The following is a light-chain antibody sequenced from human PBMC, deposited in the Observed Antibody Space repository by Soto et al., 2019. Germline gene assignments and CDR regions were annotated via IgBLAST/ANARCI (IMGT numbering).Light chain of an antibody. V-gene: IGKV1-27*01. J-gene: IGKJ3*01. CDR1: QGISNY. Sequence: DIQMTQSPSSLSASVGDRVTITCRASQGISNYLAWYQQKPGKVPKLLIYAASTLQSGVPSRFSGSGSGTDFTLTISSLQPEYVATYYCQKYNSAPLHFGPGTKVDIK. CDR3: QKYNSAPLH. CDR2: AAS.